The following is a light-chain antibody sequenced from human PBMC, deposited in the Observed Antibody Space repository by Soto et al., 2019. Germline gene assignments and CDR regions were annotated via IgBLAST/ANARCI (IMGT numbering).Light chain of an antibody. CDR1: SSDVGGNNY. CDR2: EVS. J-gene: IGLJ3*02. CDR3: SSYTSGSTVV. Sequence: QPVLTQPASVSGSPGQSITISCTGTSSDVGGNNYVSWYQQHPDKAPKLTIYEVSNRPSGVSNRFSGSNSGNTASLTISGLQAEDEADYYCSSYTSGSTVVFGGGTKLTVL. V-gene: IGLV2-14*01.